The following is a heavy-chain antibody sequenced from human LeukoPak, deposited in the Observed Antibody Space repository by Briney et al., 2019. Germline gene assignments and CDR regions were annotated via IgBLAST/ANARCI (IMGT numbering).Heavy chain of an antibody. CDR3: TSDTYYYDSTGLGHWFDP. D-gene: IGHD3-22*01. CDR2: INPNSGGT. V-gene: IGHV1-2*02. J-gene: IGHJ5*02. CDR1: GYTFTGYY. Sequence: ASVKVSCKASGYTFTGYYMHWARQAPGQGLEWMGWINPNSGGTNYAQKFQDRVTMTRDTSISTAYMELSRLRSDDTAVYYCTSDTYYYDSTGLGHWFDPWGQGTLVTVSS.